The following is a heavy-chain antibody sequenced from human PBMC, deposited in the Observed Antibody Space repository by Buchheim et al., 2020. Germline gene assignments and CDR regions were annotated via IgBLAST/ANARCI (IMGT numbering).Heavy chain of an antibody. CDR2: IRYDGSNK. J-gene: IGHJ3*02. D-gene: IGHD2-2*01. V-gene: IGHV3-30*02. Sequence: QVQLVESGGGVVQPGRSLRLSCAASGFTFSSYGMHWVRHAPGKGLEWVAFIRYDGSNKYYADSVKGRFTISRDNSKNTLYLQMNSLRAEDTAVYYCAKRVPAATRGLRDAFDIWGQGT. CDR3: AKRVPAATRGLRDAFDI. CDR1: GFTFSSYG.